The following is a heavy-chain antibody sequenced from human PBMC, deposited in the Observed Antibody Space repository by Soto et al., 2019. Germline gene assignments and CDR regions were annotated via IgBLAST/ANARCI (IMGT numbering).Heavy chain of an antibody. CDR1: GGSISSGDYS. Sequence: QVPLQESGPGLVKPSQTLSLTCTVSGGSISSGDYSCSWIRQPPGKGLEWIGYILYSGTTNYNPSLESRLTISVDTSKNQFSLTLTSVTAADTAVYYCARNGALDYWGRGTLVTVSS. CDR3: ARNGALDY. V-gene: IGHV4-30-4*01. D-gene: IGHD2-8*01. J-gene: IGHJ4*02. CDR2: ILYSGTT.